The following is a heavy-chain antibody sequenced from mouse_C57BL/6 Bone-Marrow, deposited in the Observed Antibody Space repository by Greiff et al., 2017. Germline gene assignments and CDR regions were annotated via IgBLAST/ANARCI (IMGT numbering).Heavy chain of an antibody. D-gene: IGHD6-1*01. V-gene: IGHV1-59*01. CDR1: GYTFTSYW. CDR3: ASASGTWFAY. Sequence: QVQLQQPGAELVRPGTSVKLSCKASGYTFTSYWMHWVKQRPGQGLEWIGVIAPSDSYTNYNQKFKGKATLTVDTSSSTAYMQLSSLTSEDSAVYYCASASGTWFAYWGQGTLVTVSA. CDR2: IAPSDSYT. J-gene: IGHJ3*01.